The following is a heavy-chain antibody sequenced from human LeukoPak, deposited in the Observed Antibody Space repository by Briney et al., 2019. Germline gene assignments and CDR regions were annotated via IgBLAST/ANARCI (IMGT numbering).Heavy chain of an antibody. D-gene: IGHD4-17*01. V-gene: IGHV1-2*02. Sequence: ASVKVSCKASGYTFTGYYMHWVRQAPGQGLEWMGWINPNSGGTNYAQKFQGRVTMTRDTSISTAYMELSRLRSDDTAVYYCARGRTVTNNWFDPWGQGTLVTVSS. CDR1: GYTFTGYY. J-gene: IGHJ5*02. CDR2: INPNSGGT. CDR3: ARGRTVTNNWFDP.